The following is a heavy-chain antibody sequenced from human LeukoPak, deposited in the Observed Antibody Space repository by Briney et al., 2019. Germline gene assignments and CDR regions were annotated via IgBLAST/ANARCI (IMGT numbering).Heavy chain of an antibody. J-gene: IGHJ4*02. CDR1: GYTFTSYY. D-gene: IGHD6-19*01. V-gene: IGHV1-46*01. CDR3: ARGFPPVAGEKIFDY. CDR2: INPSGGST. Sequence: GASVKVSCKASGYTFTSYYMHWVRQAPGQGLEWMGIINPSGGSTSYAQKFQGRVTMTRDTSISTAYMELSRLRSDDTAVYYCARGFPPVAGEKIFDYWGQGTLVTVSS.